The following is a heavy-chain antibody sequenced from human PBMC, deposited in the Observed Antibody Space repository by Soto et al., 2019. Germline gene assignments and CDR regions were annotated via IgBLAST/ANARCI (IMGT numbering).Heavy chain of an antibody. CDR1: GGSISSSDW. Sequence: AETLSLTCAASGGSISSSDWCWVGQQPAGRVQECTGESDHGLSTYYNPSVKSRVTISVDKSKNQVSLKLSYVTAADTAVYYCASGYYDFWSGYLSYYYYGMDVWGQGTTVTVSS. CDR2: SDHGLST. D-gene: IGHD3-3*01. J-gene: IGHJ6*02. V-gene: IGHV4-4*02. CDR3: ASGYYDFWSGYLSYYYYGMDV.